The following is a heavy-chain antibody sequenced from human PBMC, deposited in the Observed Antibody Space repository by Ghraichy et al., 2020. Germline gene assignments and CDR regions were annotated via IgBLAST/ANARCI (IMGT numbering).Heavy chain of an antibody. CDR1: GFTFSSYA. V-gene: IGHV3-30*04. Sequence: GGSLRLSCAASGFTFSSYAMHWVRQAPGKGLEWVAVISYDGSNKYYADSVKGRFTISRDNSKNTLYLQMNSLRAEDTAVYYCAREGPWGHDAFDIWGQGTMVTVSS. CDR2: ISYDGSNK. J-gene: IGHJ3*02. CDR3: AREGPWGHDAFDI. D-gene: IGHD3-16*01.